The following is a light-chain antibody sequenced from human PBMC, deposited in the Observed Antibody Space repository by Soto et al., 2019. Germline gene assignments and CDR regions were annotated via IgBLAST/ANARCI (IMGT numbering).Light chain of an antibody. Sequence: DIQMTQSPSSLSASVGDRVAITCRASQSIDTYLNWYQQEPGKAPKLLIYSASSLQSGVPSRFSGSGSGTDFTLTISSLQPEDFGTYYCQQSYGDPVTFGQGTRLEIK. J-gene: IGKJ5*01. CDR3: QQSYGDPVT. CDR1: QSIDTY. CDR2: SAS. V-gene: IGKV1-39*01.